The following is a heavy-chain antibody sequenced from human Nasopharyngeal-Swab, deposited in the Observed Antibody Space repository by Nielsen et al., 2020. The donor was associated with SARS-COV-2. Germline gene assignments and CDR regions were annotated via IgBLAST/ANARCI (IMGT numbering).Heavy chain of an antibody. Sequence: GESLKISCAASGFTFSSYGMHWVRQAPGKGLEWVAVIWYDGSNKYYADSVKGRFTISRDNSKNTLYLQMNSLRAEDTAVYYCARDQGYVDVWGKGTTVTVSS. J-gene: IGHJ6*03. CDR2: IWYDGSNK. V-gene: IGHV3-33*01. CDR3: ARDQGYVDV. CDR1: GFTFSSYG.